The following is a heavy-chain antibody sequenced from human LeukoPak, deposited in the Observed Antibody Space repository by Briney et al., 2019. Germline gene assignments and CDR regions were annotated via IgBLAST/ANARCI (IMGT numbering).Heavy chain of an antibody. D-gene: IGHD3-22*01. CDR1: GGSFSGYY. J-gene: IGHJ6*03. Sequence: SETLSLTCAVYGGSFSGYYWTWIRQTPGKGLEWIGEMNPSGSTSYNPSLKSRVAISVDTSKNQFSLKLGSVTAADTAVYYCARGRQDVTMIVVVMTAVSYYLDVWGKGTTVTVS. CDR3: ARGRQDVTMIVVVMTAVSYYLDV. CDR2: MNPSGST. V-gene: IGHV4-34*01.